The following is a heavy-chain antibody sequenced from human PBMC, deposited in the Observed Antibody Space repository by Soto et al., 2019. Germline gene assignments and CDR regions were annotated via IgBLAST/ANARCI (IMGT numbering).Heavy chain of an antibody. Sequence: QVQLQESGPGLVKPSQTLSLTCTVSGGSIRSGGYYWSWVRQNPRRGLEWIGNIYYSGNTYYNPSLKSRLNISVDTSKNQFSLNLSSVTAADTAVYYCARDRLMATAGTARHYFGLDVWGQGTTVTVSS. J-gene: IGHJ6*02. V-gene: IGHV4-31*03. D-gene: IGHD5-18*01. CDR1: GGSIRSGGYY. CDR3: ARDRLMATAGTARHYFGLDV. CDR2: IYYSGNT.